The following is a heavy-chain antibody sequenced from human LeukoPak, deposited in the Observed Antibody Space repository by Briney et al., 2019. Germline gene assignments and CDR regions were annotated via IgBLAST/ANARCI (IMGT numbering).Heavy chain of an antibody. J-gene: IGHJ6*02. CDR3: ARVGYCSSTSCSHYYYYGMDV. CDR2: IIPIFGTA. CDR1: GGTFSSYA. V-gene: IGHV1-69*13. D-gene: IGHD2-2*01. Sequence: GASVTVSCKASGGTFSSYAISWVRQAPGQGLEWMGGIIPIFGTANYAQKFQGRVTITADESTSTAYMELSSLRSEDTAVYYCARVGYCSSTSCSHYYYYGMDVWGQGTTVTVSS.